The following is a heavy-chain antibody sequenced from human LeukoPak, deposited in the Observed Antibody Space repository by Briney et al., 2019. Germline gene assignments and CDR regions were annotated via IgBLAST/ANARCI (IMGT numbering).Heavy chain of an antibody. V-gene: IGHV3-30*02. J-gene: IGHJ1*01. CDR3: PKRLPTEEFQH. CDR1: GFTFSSYG. D-gene: IGHD4-17*01. Sequence: PGGSLRLSCAASGFTFSSYGMHWVRQAPGKGLEWVAFIRYDGSNKYYADSVKGRFTISRDNSKNTLYLQMNSMRAEDTAVYYCPKRLPTEEFQHWGQGTLVTVSS. CDR2: IRYDGSNK.